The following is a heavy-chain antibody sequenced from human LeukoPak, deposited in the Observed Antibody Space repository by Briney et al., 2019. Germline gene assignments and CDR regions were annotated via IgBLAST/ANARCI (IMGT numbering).Heavy chain of an antibody. CDR3: ARGRIAAAGFYYYYYGMDV. CDR1: GYTFTGYY. J-gene: IGHJ6*02. D-gene: IGHD6-13*01. Sequence: GASVKVSCKASGYTFTGYYMHWVRQAPGQGLEWMGWINPNSGGTNYAQKFQGRVTMTRDTSISTAYMELSRLRSDGTAVYYCARGRIAAAGFYYYYYGMDVWGQGTTVTVSS. CDR2: INPNSGGT. V-gene: IGHV1-2*02.